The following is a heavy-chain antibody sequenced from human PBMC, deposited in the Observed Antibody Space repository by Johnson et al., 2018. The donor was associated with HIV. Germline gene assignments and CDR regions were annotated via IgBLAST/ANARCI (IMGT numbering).Heavy chain of an antibody. CDR1: GFTFSDYY. J-gene: IGHJ3*01. V-gene: IGHV3-11*04. CDR3: ASEVEYSTLGGD. D-gene: IGHD6-6*01. Sequence: QMLLVESGGGLVKPGGSLRLSCAASGFTFSDYYMNWIRQAPGKGLEWVASINSGGNTIYYADSVKGRFTISRDNAKRSLSLQMNSLRADDTAVYYCASEVEYSTLGGDWGQGTVVTVSS. CDR2: INSGGNTI.